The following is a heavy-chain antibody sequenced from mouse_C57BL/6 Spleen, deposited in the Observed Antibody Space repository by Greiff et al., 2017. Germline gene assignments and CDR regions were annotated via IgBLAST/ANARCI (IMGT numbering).Heavy chain of an antibody. CDR3: ARRHYYGSRDFDY. J-gene: IGHJ2*01. Sequence: VQLQQPGAELVKPGASVKLSCKASGYTFTSYWMYWVKQRPGQGLEWIGMIHPNSGSTNYNEKFKSKATLTVDKSSSTAYMQLISLTSEDAAVYYCARRHYYGSRDFDYWGQGTTLTVSS. V-gene: IGHV1-64*01. CDR1: GYTFTSYW. D-gene: IGHD1-1*01. CDR2: IHPNSGST.